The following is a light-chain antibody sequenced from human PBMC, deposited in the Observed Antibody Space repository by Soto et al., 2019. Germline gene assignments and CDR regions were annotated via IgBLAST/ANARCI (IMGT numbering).Light chain of an antibody. CDR3: QSYDSSLSGWV. Sequence: QSVLTQPPSVSGAPGQRVTISCTGSSSNNGAGYDVHWYQQLPGTAPKLIIYGNSNRPSGVPDRFSGSKSGTSASLAITGLQAEDEADYYCQSYDSSLSGWVFGGGTKLPVL. J-gene: IGLJ3*02. V-gene: IGLV1-40*01. CDR1: SSNNGAGYD. CDR2: GNS.